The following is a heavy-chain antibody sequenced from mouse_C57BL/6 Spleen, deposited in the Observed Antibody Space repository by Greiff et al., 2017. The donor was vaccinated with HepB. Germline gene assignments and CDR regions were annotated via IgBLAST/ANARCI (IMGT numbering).Heavy chain of an antibody. J-gene: IGHJ3*01. CDR3: ARGEGNYYGSSSAWFAY. D-gene: IGHD1-1*01. V-gene: IGHV1-9*01. CDR1: GYTFTGYW. CDR2: ILPGSGST. Sequence: VQRVESGAELMKPGASVKLSCKATGYTFTGYWIEWVKQRPGHGLEWIGEILPGSGSTNYNEKFKGKATFTADTSSNTAYMQLSSLTTEDSAIYYCARGEGNYYGSSSAWFAYWGQGTLVTVSA.